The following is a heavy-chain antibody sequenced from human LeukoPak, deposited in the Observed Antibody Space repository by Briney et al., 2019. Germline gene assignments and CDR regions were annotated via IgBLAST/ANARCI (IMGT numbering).Heavy chain of an antibody. J-gene: IGHJ4*02. D-gene: IGHD3-22*01. CDR3: ARHGDSSGYYYFDY. V-gene: IGHV1-69*05. Sequence: ASVKVSCKASGGTFSSYAISWVRQAPGQGLEWMGGIIPIFGTANYAQKFQCRVTITTDESTSTAYMELSSLRSEDTAVYYCARHGDSSGYYYFDYWGQGTLVTVSS. CDR2: IIPIFGTA. CDR1: GGTFSSYA.